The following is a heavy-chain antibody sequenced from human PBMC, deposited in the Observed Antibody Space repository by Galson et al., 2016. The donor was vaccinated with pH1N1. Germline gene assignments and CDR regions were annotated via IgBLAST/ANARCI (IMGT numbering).Heavy chain of an antibody. V-gene: IGHV3-7*01. Sequence: SLRLSCAASGFNFSNYWMQWVRQAPGKGLQWVANINQDGDKKYYVGSVEGRFTISRDNAKNSLYLQMNNLRGEDTAMYFCARRYFDCWGQGALVTVSS. D-gene: IGHD3-9*01. CDR1: GFNFSNYW. CDR3: ARRYFDC. J-gene: IGHJ4*02. CDR2: INQDGDKK.